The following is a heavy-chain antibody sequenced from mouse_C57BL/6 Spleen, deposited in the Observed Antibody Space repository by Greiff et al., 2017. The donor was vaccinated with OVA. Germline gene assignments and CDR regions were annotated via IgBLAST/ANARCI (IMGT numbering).Heavy chain of an antibody. CDR1: GYTFPDYY. V-gene: IGHV1-76*01. D-gene: IGHD1-1*01. CDR2: IYPGSGNT. J-gene: IGHJ2*01. Sequence: QVQLQQSGAELVRPGASVKLSCKASGYTFPDYYINWVKQRPGQGLEWIARIYPGSGNTYYNETFKGKATLTAEKSSITAYMQLSSLTSEDSAVYFCARSDYYGTPYYFDYWGQGTTLTVSS. CDR3: ARSDYYGTPYYFDY.